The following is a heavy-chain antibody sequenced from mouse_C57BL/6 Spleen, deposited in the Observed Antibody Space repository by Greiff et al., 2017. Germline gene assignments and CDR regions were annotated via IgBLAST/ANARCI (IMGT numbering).Heavy chain of an antibody. CDR2: INYDGSST. J-gene: IGHJ1*03. Sequence: EVKVEESEGGLVQPGSSMKLSCTASGFTFSDYYMAWVRQVPEKGLEWVANINYDGSSTYYLDSLKSRFIISRDNAKNILYLQMSSLKSEDTATYYCARDRRIYYYGSSYVEDWYFDVWGTGTTVTVSS. D-gene: IGHD1-1*01. CDR1: GFTFSDYY. V-gene: IGHV5-16*01. CDR3: ARDRRIYYYGSSYVEDWYFDV.